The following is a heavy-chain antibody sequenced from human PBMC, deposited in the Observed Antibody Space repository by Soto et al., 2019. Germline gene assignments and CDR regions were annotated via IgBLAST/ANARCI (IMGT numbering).Heavy chain of an antibody. Sequence: QVQLQESGPGLVKPSETLSLTCTVSGGSISTYYWDWLRQSPEKGLEWIGYTHYSGNTNYHPSLRVRVTISLDTSRNQFSLILSAVTAADTAIYYCARHTLTVRSGFDNWGQGALVTVSS. V-gene: IGHV4-59*12. CDR2: THYSGNT. D-gene: IGHD4-17*01. CDR3: ARHTLTVRSGFDN. CDR1: GGSISTYY. J-gene: IGHJ4*02.